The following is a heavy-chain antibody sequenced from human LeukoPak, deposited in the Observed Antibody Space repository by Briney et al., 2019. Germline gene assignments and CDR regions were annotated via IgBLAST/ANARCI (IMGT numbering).Heavy chain of an antibody. CDR3: ARESWYYYDSSGYPQYYFDY. V-gene: IGHV3-48*04. D-gene: IGHD3-22*01. CDR2: ISSSSSTI. CDR1: GFAITDHH. J-gene: IGHJ4*02. Sequence: GSLRLSCAASGFAITDHHMNWVRQAPGKGLEWVSYISSSSSTIYYADSVKGRFTISRDNAKNSLYLQMNSLRAEDTAVYYCARESWYYYDSSGYPQYYFDYWGQGTLVTVSS.